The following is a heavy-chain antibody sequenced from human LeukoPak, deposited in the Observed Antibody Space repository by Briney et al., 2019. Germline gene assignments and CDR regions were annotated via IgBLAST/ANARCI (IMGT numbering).Heavy chain of an antibody. V-gene: IGHV4-34*01. CDR1: GGSISGYY. CDR3: ARVGTVTTLDY. CDR2: INHSGST. J-gene: IGHJ4*02. D-gene: IGHD4-17*01. Sequence: PSETLSLTRTVSGGSISGYYWSWIRQPPGKGLEWIGEINHSGSTNYNPSLKSRVTISVDTSKNQFSLKLSSVTAADTAVYYCARVGTVTTLDYWGQGTLVTVSS.